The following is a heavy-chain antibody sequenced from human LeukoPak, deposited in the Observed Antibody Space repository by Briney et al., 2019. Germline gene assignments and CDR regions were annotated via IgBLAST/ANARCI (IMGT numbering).Heavy chain of an antibody. CDR1: GGSINNYY. J-gene: IGHJ4*02. Sequence: PSETLSLTCAVSGGSINNYYWSWIRQPPGKGLEGIGYIYDSGSTNYNPSLKSRVTISVDTSKNQFSLKLSSVTAADTAVYYCAREKSYYYGSGSFPQGSGDSDYWGQGTLVTVSS. V-gene: IGHV4-59*12. D-gene: IGHD3-10*01. CDR3: AREKSYYYGSGSFPQGSGDSDY. CDR2: IYDSGST.